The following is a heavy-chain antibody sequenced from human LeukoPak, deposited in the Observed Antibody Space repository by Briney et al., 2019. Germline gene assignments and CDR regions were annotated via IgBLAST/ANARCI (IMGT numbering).Heavy chain of an antibody. CDR2: ISYDGSNK. J-gene: IGHJ5*02. D-gene: IGHD3-10*01. CDR3: SKDLTSDFGGDFDP. Sequence: GGSLRLSCAASGFTFSSYAMHWVRQAPGKGLEWVAVISYDGSNKYYADSVKGRFTISRDNSKNTLYLQMNSLRAEDTAVYYCSKDLTSDFGGDFDPWGQGTLVTVSS. V-gene: IGHV3-30-3*01. CDR1: GFTFSSYA.